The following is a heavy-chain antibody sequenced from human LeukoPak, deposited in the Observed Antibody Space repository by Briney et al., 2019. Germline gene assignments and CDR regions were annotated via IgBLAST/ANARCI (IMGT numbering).Heavy chain of an antibody. CDR1: GLTFSKYS. Sequence: GGSLRLSCAASGLTFSKYSMTCVRQAPGKGLEWVSFIDTSSTTMYYTDSVKGRFTISRDNAKNSLYLQMNSLKVEDTARYYCARDNWVDCWGQGTLVTVSS. J-gene: IGHJ5*01. V-gene: IGHV3-48*04. CDR3: ARDNWVDC. CDR2: IDTSSTTM.